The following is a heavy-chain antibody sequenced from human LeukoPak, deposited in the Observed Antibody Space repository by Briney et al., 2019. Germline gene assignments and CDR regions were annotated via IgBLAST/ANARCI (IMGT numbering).Heavy chain of an antibody. D-gene: IGHD4-17*01. CDR2: FSGSGSAT. J-gene: IGHJ4*02. CDR3: AKERQAGDYFTSDY. Sequence: PGGSLRLSCAASGFTFSSYGMHWVRQAPGKGLEWVSAFSGSGSATYYSGSAKGRFTISRDNSKNTLYLQMNSLRAEDTAVYFCAKERQAGDYFTSDYWGQGTLVTVSS. V-gene: IGHV3-23*01. CDR1: GFTFSSYG.